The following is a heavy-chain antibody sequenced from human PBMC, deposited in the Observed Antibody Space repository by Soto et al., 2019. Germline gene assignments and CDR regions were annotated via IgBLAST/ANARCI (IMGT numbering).Heavy chain of an antibody. CDR1: GGSISDSDYY. D-gene: IGHD6-6*01. CDR2: IYYSGRT. J-gene: IGHJ4*02. Sequence: ETLSLTCTVSGGSISDSDYYWNWIRQTPGKGLEWMGGIYYSGRTYYNPSLNSRVTMSVDTSKNQFSLKLSSVTAADTAVYYCARRAARALRQFDYWGQGTLVTVSS. V-gene: IGHV4-39*01. CDR3: ARRAARALRQFDY.